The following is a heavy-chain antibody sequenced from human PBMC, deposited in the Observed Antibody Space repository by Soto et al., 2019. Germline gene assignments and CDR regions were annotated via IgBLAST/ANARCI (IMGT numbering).Heavy chain of an antibody. CDR1: GGSISTYY. D-gene: IGHD6-6*01. CDR2: IYTTGST. CDR3: AREYSSSSGRTLDI. Sequence: QVQLQESGPGLVKPSETLSLTCTVSGGSISTYYWSWIRQPAGKGLEWIGRIYTTGSTNYNPSLKSRVTMSLDTSKNQFSRKLSSVTAADTAIYYCAREYSSSSGRTLDIWGHGTMVSVSS. J-gene: IGHJ3*02. V-gene: IGHV4-4*07.